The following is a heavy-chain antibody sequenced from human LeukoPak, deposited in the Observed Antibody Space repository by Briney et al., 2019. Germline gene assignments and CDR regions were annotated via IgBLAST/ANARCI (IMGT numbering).Heavy chain of an antibody. J-gene: IGHJ4*02. CDR3: TTDPLLYCYDSSGYPDY. Sequence: GGSLRLSCAASGFTFSNAWMSWVRQAPGKGLEWVGRIKSKTDGGTTDYAAPVKGRFAISRDDSKNTLYLQMNSLKTEETAVYYCTTDPLLYCYDSSGYPDYWGQGTLVTVSS. D-gene: IGHD3-22*01. CDR2: IKSKTDGGTT. V-gene: IGHV3-15*01. CDR1: GFTFSNAW.